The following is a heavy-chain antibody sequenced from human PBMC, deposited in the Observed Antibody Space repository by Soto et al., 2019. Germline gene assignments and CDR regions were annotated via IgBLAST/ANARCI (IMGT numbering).Heavy chain of an antibody. D-gene: IGHD5-12*01. CDR2: IYYSGST. CDR1: GGSISSYY. V-gene: IGHV4-59*01. J-gene: IGHJ4*02. Sequence: SETLSLTCTVSGGSISSYYWSWIRQPPGKGLEWIGYIYYSGSTNYNPSLKSRVTISVDTSTSTVYMELRSLRSDDTAVYYCARGGWDGYHDYWGQGTLVTVSS. CDR3: ARGGWDGYHDY.